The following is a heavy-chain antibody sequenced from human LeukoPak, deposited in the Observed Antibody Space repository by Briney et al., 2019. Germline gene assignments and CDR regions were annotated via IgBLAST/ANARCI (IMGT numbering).Heavy chain of an antibody. D-gene: IGHD2-2*01. CDR2: IRYDGSNK. CDR3: AKGSNQLLIDYFDY. V-gene: IGHV3-30*02. CDR1: GFTFSSYG. J-gene: IGHJ4*02. Sequence: GGSLRLSCAASGFTFSSYGMHWVRQAPGKGPEWVAFIRYDGSNKYYADSVKGRFTISRDNSKNTLYLQMNSLRAEDTAVYYCAKGSNQLLIDYFDYWGQGTLVTVSS.